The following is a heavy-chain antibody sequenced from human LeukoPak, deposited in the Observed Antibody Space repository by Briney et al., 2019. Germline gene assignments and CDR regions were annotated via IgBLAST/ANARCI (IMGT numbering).Heavy chain of an antibody. J-gene: IGHJ4*02. CDR2: ISGSGGST. CDR1: GFTFSSYA. D-gene: IGHD4-17*01. V-gene: IGHV3-23*01. CDR3: AKDNGDSLDY. Sequence: GGSLRLSCAASGFTFSSYAMSWVRQAPGKGLEWVSAISGSGGSTYYADSVKGRFTISRDNSKNTPYLQMNCLRAEDTAVYYCAKDNGDSLDYWGQGTLVTVSS.